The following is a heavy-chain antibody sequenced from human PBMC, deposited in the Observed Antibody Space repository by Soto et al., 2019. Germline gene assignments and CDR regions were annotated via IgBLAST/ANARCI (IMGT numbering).Heavy chain of an antibody. V-gene: IGHV3-23*01. CDR3: ARDRYYDSSGYPFDY. D-gene: IGHD3-22*01. Sequence: GGSLRLSCAASGFTFSSYAMSWVRQAPGKGLEWVSAISGSGGSTYYADSVKGRFTISRDNSKNTLYLQMNSLRDEDTAVYYCARDRYYDSSGYPFDYWGQGTLVTVSS. J-gene: IGHJ4*02. CDR2: ISGSGGST. CDR1: GFTFSSYA.